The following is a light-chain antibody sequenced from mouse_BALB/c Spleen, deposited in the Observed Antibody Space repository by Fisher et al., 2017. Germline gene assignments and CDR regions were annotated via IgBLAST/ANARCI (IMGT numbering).Light chain of an antibody. CDR3: QQYSGYPLT. J-gene: IGKJ4*01. Sequence: DIVMTQTPAIMSASPGEKVTMTCRASSSVSSSYLHWYQQKSGASPKLWIYSTSNLASGVPARFSGSGSGTSYSLTISSVEAEDAATYYCQQYSGYPLTFGSGTKLEIK. CDR1: SSVSSSY. CDR2: STS. V-gene: IGKV4-57-1*01.